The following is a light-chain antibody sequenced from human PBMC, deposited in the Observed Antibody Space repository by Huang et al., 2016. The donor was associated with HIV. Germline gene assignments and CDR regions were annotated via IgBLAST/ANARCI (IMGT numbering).Light chain of an antibody. CDR3: QQYNNWPPYT. J-gene: IGKJ2*01. V-gene: IGKV3-15*01. CDR2: AAS. Sequence: EIVMTQSPATLSVSPGERAILSCRASQSFSRNLAWYQQKSGHVPSLLIYAASTRATGLPARFSGSGSGTEFTLTISSLQSEDFAVYYCQQYNNWPPYTFGQGTKVEIK. CDR1: QSFSRN.